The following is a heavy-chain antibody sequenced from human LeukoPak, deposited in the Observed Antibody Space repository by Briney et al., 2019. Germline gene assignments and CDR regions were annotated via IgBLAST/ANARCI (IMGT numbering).Heavy chain of an antibody. D-gene: IGHD3-16*01. Sequence: SETLSLTCTVSGGSISSSSYYWGWIRQPPGKGLEWIGYIHYSGTTNYNPSLKSRVTTSLDTSKNQFSLKLSSVTAADTAVYYCARGTYGGDSWGQGTLVSVSS. CDR2: IHYSGTT. CDR1: GGSISSSSYY. V-gene: IGHV4-61*05. J-gene: IGHJ4*02. CDR3: ARGTYGGDS.